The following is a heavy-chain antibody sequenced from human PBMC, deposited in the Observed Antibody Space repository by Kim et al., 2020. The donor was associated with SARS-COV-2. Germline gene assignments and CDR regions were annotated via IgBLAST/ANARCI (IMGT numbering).Heavy chain of an antibody. CDR2: ISSSSSYI. J-gene: IGHJ4*02. D-gene: IGHD1-1*01. CDR3: VSDRYNWNLEEPWTD. Sequence: GGSLRLSCAASGFTFSSYSMNWVRQAPGKGLEWVSSISSSSSYIYYADSVKGRFTISRDNAKNSLYLQMNSLRAEDTAVYYCVSDRYNWNLEEPWTDWGQGTLVTVSS. CDR1: GFTFSSYS. V-gene: IGHV3-21*01.